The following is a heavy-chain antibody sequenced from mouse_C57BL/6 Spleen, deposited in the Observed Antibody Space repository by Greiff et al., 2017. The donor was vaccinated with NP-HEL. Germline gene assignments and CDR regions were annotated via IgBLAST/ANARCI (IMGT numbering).Heavy chain of an antibody. CDR2: INPNNGGT. CDR1: GYTFTDYY. J-gene: IGHJ4*01. Sequence: VQLQQSGPELVKPGASVKISCKASGYTFTDYYMNWVKQSHGKSLEWIGDINPNNGGTSYNQKFKGKATLTVDKSSSTAYMELRSLTSEDSAVYYCARGDHYYAMDYWGQGTSVTVSS. CDR3: ARGDHYYAMDY. V-gene: IGHV1-26*01.